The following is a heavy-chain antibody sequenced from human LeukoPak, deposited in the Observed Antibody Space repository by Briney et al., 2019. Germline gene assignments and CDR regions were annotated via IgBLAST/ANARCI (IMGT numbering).Heavy chain of an antibody. D-gene: IGHD1-26*01. CDR1: GYSFTSYW. CDR2: IDPSDSYT. Sequence: GESLKISCKGSGYSFTSYWISWVRQMPGKGLEWMGRIDPSDSYTNYSPSFQGHVTISADKSISTAYLQWSSLKASDTAMYYCARHLSGSYSGYYFDYWGQGTLVTVSS. J-gene: IGHJ4*02. V-gene: IGHV5-10-1*01. CDR3: ARHLSGSYSGYYFDY.